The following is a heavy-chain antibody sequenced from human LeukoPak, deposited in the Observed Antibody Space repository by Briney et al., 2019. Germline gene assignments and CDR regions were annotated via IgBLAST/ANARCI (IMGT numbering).Heavy chain of an antibody. CDR3: ARAGYCSRGTCYSGDW. D-gene: IGHD2-15*01. Sequence: PGGSLRLSCAASGFTFSTSIMNWVRQAPGKGLEWISYIDYSSDTIYYADSVKGRFTISRDNAKNSLYLQMNSLRAEDTAVYSCARAGYCSRGTCYSGDWWGQGTLVTVSS. V-gene: IGHV3-48*01. CDR2: IDYSSDTI. J-gene: IGHJ4*02. CDR1: GFTFSTSI.